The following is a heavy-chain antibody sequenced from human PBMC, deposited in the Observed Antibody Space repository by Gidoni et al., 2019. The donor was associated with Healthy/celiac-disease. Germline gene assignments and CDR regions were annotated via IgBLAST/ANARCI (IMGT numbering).Heavy chain of an antibody. Sequence: VQLVESGGGLVQPGGSLRLSCSASGFTFSSYAMHWVRQAPGKGLEYVSAISSNVGSTYYADSVKGRFTISRDNSKNTLYLQMSSLRAEDTAVYYCVPNGGGNWFDPWGQGTLVTVSS. CDR1: GFTFSSYA. V-gene: IGHV3-64D*08. CDR2: ISSNVGST. CDR3: VPNGGGNWFDP. J-gene: IGHJ5*02. D-gene: IGHD3-16*01.